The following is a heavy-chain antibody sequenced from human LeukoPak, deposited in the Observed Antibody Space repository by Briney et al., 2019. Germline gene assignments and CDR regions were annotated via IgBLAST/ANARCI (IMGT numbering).Heavy chain of an antibody. J-gene: IGHJ4*02. CDR1: GYSFTRYW. CDR2: VYPDDSDT. CDR3: ARPSGTYFPFDY. V-gene: IGHV5-51*01. D-gene: IGHD1-26*01. Sequence: NRGESLKFSCKTSGYSFTRYWIAWVRQTPGKGLEWMGIVYPDDSDTRYSPAFQGQVTISADKSITTAYLHWSSLKASDTAVYYCARPSGTYFPFDYWGQGTLVTVSS.